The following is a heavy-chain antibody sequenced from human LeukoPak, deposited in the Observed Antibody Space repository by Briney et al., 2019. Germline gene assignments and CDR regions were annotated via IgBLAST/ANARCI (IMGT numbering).Heavy chain of an antibody. J-gene: IGHJ5*02. D-gene: IGHD6-19*01. Sequence: SETLSLTCTVSGGSISSSSYYWGWIRQPPGKGLEWIGSIYYSGSTYYNPSLKSRVTISVDTSKNQFSLKLSSVTAADTAVYYCARGTSIAVAGKSWFDPWGQGTLVTVSS. V-gene: IGHV4-39*07. CDR1: GGSISSSSYY. CDR3: ARGTSIAVAGKSWFDP. CDR2: IYYSGST.